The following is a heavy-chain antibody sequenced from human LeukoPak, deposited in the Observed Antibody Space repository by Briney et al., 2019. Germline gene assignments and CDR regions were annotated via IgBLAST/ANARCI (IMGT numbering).Heavy chain of an antibody. CDR3: AKERWLVPFDY. CDR2: LSGSGAGT. J-gene: IGHJ4*02. V-gene: IGHV3-23*01. CDR1: GFTFSDYA. D-gene: IGHD6-19*01. Sequence: PGGSLRLSCAASGFTFSDYALGWVRQAPGRGLEWVATLSGSGAGTYYSDSVQGRFTISRDNSKRTLFLRMNSLRAEDTAFYYCAKERWLVPFDYWGQGTLVTVSS.